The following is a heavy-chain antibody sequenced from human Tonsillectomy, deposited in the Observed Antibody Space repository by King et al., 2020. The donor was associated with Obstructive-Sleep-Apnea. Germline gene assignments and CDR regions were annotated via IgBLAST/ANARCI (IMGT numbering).Heavy chain of an antibody. CDR2: INPSGGST. Sequence: QLVQSGAEVKKPGASVKVSCKASGYTFTSYYMHWVRQAPGQGLEWMGIINPSGGSTSYAQKFQGRVTMTRDTSTSTVYMELSSLRSEDTAVYYCARDRSATTTYYYGMDVWGQGTTVTVSS. D-gene: IGHD1-14*01. CDR1: GYTFTSYY. J-gene: IGHJ6*02. CDR3: ARDRSATTTYYYGMDV. V-gene: IGHV1-46*01.